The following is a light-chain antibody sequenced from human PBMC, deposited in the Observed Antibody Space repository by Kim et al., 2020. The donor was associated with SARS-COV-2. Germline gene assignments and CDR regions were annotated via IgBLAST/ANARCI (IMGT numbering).Light chain of an antibody. J-gene: IGKJ4*01. V-gene: IGKV3-15*01. Sequence: ETVTTQSPATLSVSPGERATLSCRASQSVITNLAWYQQKPGQAPRLLIYGAATRATGIPARFSGSVSGTEFTLTISSLQSEDLALYFCQQYNDWPLTFGGGTKVDIK. CDR3: QQYNDWPLT. CDR1: QSVITN. CDR2: GAA.